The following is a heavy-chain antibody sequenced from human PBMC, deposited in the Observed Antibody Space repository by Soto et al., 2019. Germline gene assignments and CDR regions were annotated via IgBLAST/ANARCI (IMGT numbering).Heavy chain of an antibody. CDR2: IIPIFRRS. J-gene: IGHJ3*02. CDR1: GGTFSNYG. V-gene: IGHV1-69*01. Sequence: QVQLVQSGAEVKKAGSSVKLSCKASGGTFSNYGFNWVRQAPGQGLEWMGGIIPIFRRSNYAQKFQGRLTITAEESTSTAYMEMNSLGSEETAIYYCATVRDLNLELTIDAFDIWGQGTLVTVSS. D-gene: IGHD1-7*01. CDR3: ATVRDLNLELTIDAFDI.